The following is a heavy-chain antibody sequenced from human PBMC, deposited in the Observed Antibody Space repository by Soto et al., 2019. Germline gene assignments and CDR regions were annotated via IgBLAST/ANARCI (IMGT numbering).Heavy chain of an antibody. J-gene: IGHJ4*02. CDR2: LSNTGRRT. Sequence: EVQVLESGGGLVQPGGSLRLSCVVSVFPFGANAMSWVRQAPGKGLEWVSGLSNTGRRTSYADSVKGRFSISRDNSRDTLYLQMNSLRADDTAVYYCGKERRGSGWFVCDYWGQGELVTVSS. CDR1: VFPFGANA. D-gene: IGHD6-19*01. V-gene: IGHV3-23*01. CDR3: GKERRGSGWFVCDY.